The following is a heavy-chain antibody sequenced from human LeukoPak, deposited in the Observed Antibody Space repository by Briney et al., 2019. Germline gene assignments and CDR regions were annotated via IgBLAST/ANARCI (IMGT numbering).Heavy chain of an antibody. CDR1: GGSFSGYY. CDR2: INHSGST. D-gene: IGHD1-26*01. Sequence: PSETLSLTCAVYGGSFSGYYWSWFRQPPGKGLEWIGEINHSGSTNYNPSLKSRVTISVDTSKNQFSLKLSSVTAADTAVYYCARGRGYYYYYYMDVWGKGTTVTVSS. CDR3: ARGRGYYYYYYMDV. J-gene: IGHJ6*03. V-gene: IGHV4-34*01.